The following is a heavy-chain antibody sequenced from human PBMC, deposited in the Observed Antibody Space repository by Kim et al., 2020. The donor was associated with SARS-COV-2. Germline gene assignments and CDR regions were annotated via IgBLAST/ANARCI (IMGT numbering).Heavy chain of an antibody. J-gene: IGHJ3*02. Sequence: GGSLRLSCAASGFTFSSYAMHWVRQAPGKGLERVAVISYDGSNKYYADSVKGRFTISRDNSKNTLYLQMNSLRAEDTAVYYCARDREPYLAFDIWGQGT. CDR3: ARDREPYLAFDI. CDR2: ISYDGSNK. CDR1: GFTFSSYA. V-gene: IGHV3-30*04.